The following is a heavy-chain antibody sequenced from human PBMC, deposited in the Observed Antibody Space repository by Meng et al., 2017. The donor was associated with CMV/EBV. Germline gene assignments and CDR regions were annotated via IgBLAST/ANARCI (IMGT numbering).Heavy chain of an antibody. CDR3: ASSLTYPDY. D-gene: IGHD2-15*01. V-gene: IGHV4-34*01. CDR1: CGCFRGYC. CDR2: INHRGST. Sequence: QGQLQEWGAGLLKRPETLSLNCAVYCGCFRGYCWRWIRQHPGKGLERIGEINHRGSTNYDPSLKSRVTKSVDTSKNQFSLKLSSVTAADTAVYYCASSLTYPDYWGQGTLVTVSS. J-gene: IGHJ4*02.